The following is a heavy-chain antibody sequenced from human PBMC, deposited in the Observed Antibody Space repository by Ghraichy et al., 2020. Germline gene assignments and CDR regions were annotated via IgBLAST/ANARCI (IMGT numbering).Heavy chain of an antibody. CDR2: ISSSSSTI. CDR3: ARDDAAAGQYNNYYYGMDV. V-gene: IGHV3-48*02. J-gene: IGHJ6*02. Sequence: GESLNISCAASGFTFSSYSMNWVRQAPGKGLEWVSYISSSSSTIYYADSVKGRFTISRDNAKNSLYLQMNSLRDEDTAVYYCARDDAAAGQYNNYYYGMDVWGQGTTVTVSS. D-gene: IGHD6-13*01. CDR1: GFTFSSYS.